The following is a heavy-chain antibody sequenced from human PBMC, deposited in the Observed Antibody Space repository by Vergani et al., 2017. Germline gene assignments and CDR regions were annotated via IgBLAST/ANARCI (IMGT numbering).Heavy chain of an antibody. Sequence: EVQLVQSGAEVKKPGESLKISCKGSGYSFTSYWIGWVRQMPGKGLEWMGIIYPGDSDTRYSPSFQGQVTISADKSISTAYLQWSSLKASDTAMYYCASLRILGVAGTRRDAFDIWGQGTMVTVSS. D-gene: IGHD6-19*01. CDR2: IYPGDSDT. V-gene: IGHV5-51*01. CDR1: GYSFTSYW. CDR3: ASLRILGVAGTRRDAFDI. J-gene: IGHJ3*02.